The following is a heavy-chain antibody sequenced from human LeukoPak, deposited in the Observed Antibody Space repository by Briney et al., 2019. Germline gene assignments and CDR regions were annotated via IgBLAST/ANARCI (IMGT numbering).Heavy chain of an antibody. J-gene: IGHJ4*02. CDR2: INPNSGGT. Sequence: GASVKVSCKASGYTFTGYYIHWVRQAPGQGLEWMGWINPNSGGTNYAQKFQGRVTMTRDTSISTAYMELSRLRSDDTAVYYCARDLPTRYYYDSSGYAPIDYWGQGTLVTVSS. D-gene: IGHD3-22*01. CDR3: ARDLPTRYYYDSSGYAPIDY. CDR1: GYTFTGYY. V-gene: IGHV1-2*02.